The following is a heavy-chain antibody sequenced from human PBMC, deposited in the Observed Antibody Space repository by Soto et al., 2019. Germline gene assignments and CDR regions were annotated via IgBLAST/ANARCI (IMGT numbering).Heavy chain of an antibody. Sequence: QVQLVQSGAEVKKPGSSVKVSCKASGGTFSSYAISWVRQAPGQGLEWMGGLIPIFGTANYAQKFQGRVTITADESTSTAYMELSSLRSEDTAVYYCARGSSVAAAGTEWYFDLWGRGTLVTVSS. CDR3: ARGSSVAAAGTEWYFDL. D-gene: IGHD6-13*01. CDR2: LIPIFGTA. CDR1: GGTFSSYA. V-gene: IGHV1-69*01. J-gene: IGHJ2*01.